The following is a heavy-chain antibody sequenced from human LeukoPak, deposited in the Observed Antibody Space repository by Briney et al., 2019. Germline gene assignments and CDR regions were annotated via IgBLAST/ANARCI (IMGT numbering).Heavy chain of an antibody. Sequence: SETLSLTCTVSGGSISSGSYYWSWIRQPAGKGLEWIGRIYTSGSTNYNPSLKSRVTISVDTSKNQFSLKLSSVTAADTAVYYCARDPGLSSSSWGDRFDYWGQGTLVTVSS. CDR1: GGSISSGSYY. D-gene: IGHD6-6*01. CDR2: IYTSGST. V-gene: IGHV4-61*02. CDR3: ARDPGLSSSSWGDRFDY. J-gene: IGHJ4*02.